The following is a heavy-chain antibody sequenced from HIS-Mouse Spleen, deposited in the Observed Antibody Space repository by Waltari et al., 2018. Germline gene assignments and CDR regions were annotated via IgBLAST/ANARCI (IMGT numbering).Heavy chain of an antibody. CDR2: NYYSGST. D-gene: IGHD6-13*01. J-gene: IGHJ2*01. V-gene: IGHV4-39*07. CDR3: AREIPYSSSWYDWYFDL. Sequence: QLQLQESGPGLVKPSETLSLTCTVSGGSISSSSYSWGWIRQPPGKGLEWIGSNYYSGSTYYNPSLKSRVTISVDTSKNQFSLKLSSVTAADTAVYYCAREIPYSSSWYDWYFDLWGRGTLVTVSS. CDR1: GGSISSSSYS.